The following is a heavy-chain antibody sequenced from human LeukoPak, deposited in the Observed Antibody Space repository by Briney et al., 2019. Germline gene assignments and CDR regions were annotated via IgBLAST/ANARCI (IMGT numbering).Heavy chain of an antibody. CDR2: IYYSGST. V-gene: IGHV4-31*03. Sequence: PSETLSLTCTVSGGSISSGGYYWSWIRQHPGKGLEWIGYIYYSGSTYYNPSLKCRVTISVDTSKNQFSLKLSSVTAADTAVYYCARAFRWELQYYFDYWGQGTLVTVSS. CDR3: ARAFRWELQYYFDY. J-gene: IGHJ4*02. D-gene: IGHD1-26*01. CDR1: GGSISSGGYY.